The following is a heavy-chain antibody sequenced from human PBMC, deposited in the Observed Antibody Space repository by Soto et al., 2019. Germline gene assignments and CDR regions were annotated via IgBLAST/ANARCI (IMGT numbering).Heavy chain of an antibody. V-gene: IGHV3-49*04. CDR3: TRGQEAGKAPAISR. Sequence: DVQLVESGGALVQPGRSLRLSCTASGFSFGDYAMSWVRQPPGKGLEWVAFIRGKVYGETTESAASVRGRFTISRDDSNSIAYLQMDSLKIEDTAIYYCTRGQEAGKAPAISRWGQGTLVTVSS. CDR2: IRGKVYGETT. J-gene: IGHJ4*02. D-gene: IGHD6-19*01. CDR1: GFSFGDYA.